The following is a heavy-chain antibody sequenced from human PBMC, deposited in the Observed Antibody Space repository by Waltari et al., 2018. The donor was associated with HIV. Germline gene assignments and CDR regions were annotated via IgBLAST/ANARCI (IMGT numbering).Heavy chain of an antibody. J-gene: IGHJ3*02. CDR3: AKVGMTAVTSYAIDI. Sequence: EVLLVESGGGLVQPGGSLRLSCAASGFTFADYAMYWVRQGPGRGLEWVSSISWNSGTIGYADSVKGRFTISRDNAKNSLSLQMNSLRPGDTALYYCAKVGMTAVTSYAIDIWGQGTMVTVSS. CDR2: ISWNSGTI. CDR1: GFTFADYA. V-gene: IGHV3-9*01. D-gene: IGHD4-17*01.